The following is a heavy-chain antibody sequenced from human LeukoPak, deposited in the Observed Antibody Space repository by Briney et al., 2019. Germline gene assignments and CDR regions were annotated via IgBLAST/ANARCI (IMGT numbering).Heavy chain of an antibody. CDR2: ISVYNGNT. V-gene: IGHV1-18*01. Sequence: ASVKVSCKSSGYTYTTYGITWVRQAPGQGLEWMGWISVYNGNTNYAQKLQGRVTMTTDTSTSTAYMELRSLRSDDTAVYYCARGDLQWLADYWGQGTLVTVSS. D-gene: IGHD6-19*01. J-gene: IGHJ4*02. CDR3: ARGDLQWLADY. CDR1: GYTYTTYG.